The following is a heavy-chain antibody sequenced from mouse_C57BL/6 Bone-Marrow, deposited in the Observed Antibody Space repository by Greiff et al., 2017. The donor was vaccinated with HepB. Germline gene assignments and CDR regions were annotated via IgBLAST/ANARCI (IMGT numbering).Heavy chain of an antibody. J-gene: IGHJ1*03. CDR1: GYTFTSYW. D-gene: IGHD1-1*01. CDR2: IDPSDSYT. CDR3: AREGITTVVSHWYFDV. Sequence: QVQLQQPGAELVKPGASVKLSCKASGYTFTSYWMQWVKQRPGQGLEWIGEIDPSDSYTNYNQKFKGKATLTVDTSSSTAYMQLSSLTSEDSAVYYCAREGITTVVSHWYFDVWGTGTTVTVSS. V-gene: IGHV1-50*01.